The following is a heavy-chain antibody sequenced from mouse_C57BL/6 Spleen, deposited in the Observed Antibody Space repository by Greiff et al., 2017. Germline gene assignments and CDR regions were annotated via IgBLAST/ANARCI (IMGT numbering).Heavy chain of an antibody. CDR3: ASWVYYSFAY. J-gene: IGHJ3*01. Sequence: VKPVESGGGLVQPRGSLSLSCAASGFTFIDYYMSWVRQPPGKALEWLGFIRNKANGYTTEYSASVNGRFTISRDNSQSILYLQMNARRAEDSATYYCASWVYYSFAYWAQGALVTVSA. D-gene: IGHD2-1*01. CDR1: GFTFIDYY. V-gene: IGHV7-3*01. CDR2: IRNKANGYTT.